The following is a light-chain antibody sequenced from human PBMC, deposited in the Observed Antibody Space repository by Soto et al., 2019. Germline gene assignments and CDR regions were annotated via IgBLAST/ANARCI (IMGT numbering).Light chain of an antibody. CDR2: GAS. CDR1: ETFATN. Sequence: EVVMTQSPATLSASPGERATLSCWASETFATNLAWYQQKPGQAPRLLISGASTRAAGISDRFRGSGSGTEFTLTISSLLSEDSGIYYCQQYFEWPPMTFGQGTKVEI. V-gene: IGKV3-15*01. CDR3: QQYFEWPPMT. J-gene: IGKJ1*01.